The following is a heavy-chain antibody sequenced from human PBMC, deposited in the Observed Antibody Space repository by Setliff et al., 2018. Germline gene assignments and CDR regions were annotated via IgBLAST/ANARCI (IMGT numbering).Heavy chain of an antibody. CDR2: ISSSGGNI. D-gene: IGHD3-22*01. V-gene: IGHV3-11*04. J-gene: IGHJ4*02. Sequence: SLRLSCAASGFTFSDYYMSWIRQAPGKGLEWVSYISSSGGNIYYANSVKGRFIISRDNSKSTLFLQMGSLRAEDMSVYYCARGGTYSSGPLDYWGQGILVTVSS. CDR3: ARGGTYSSGPLDY. CDR1: GFTFSDYY.